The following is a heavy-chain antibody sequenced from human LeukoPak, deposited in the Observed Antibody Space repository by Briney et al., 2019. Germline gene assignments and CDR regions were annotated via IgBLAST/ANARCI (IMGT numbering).Heavy chain of an antibody. CDR3: ARGSGWFDP. CDR2: LNWYGGRR. J-gene: IGHJ5*02. CDR1: GFPVDEDG. Sequence: STWLSRAASGFPVDEDGISRGSQAPGKELKGGSGLNWYGGRRGYADSAKGRFELSRDNAKNSLYLQMNSLRAEDTALYSCARGSGWFDPWGQGTLVSVSS. D-gene: IGHD1-26*01. V-gene: IGHV3-20*04.